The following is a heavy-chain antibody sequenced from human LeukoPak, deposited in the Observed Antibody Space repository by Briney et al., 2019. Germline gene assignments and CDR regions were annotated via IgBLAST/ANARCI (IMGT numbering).Heavy chain of an antibody. CDR2: ISSSGNTI. J-gene: IGHJ5*02. CDR3: ARDRGYSYGYGEGWFDP. Sequence: GGSLRLSCAASGFTFSDCYMSWIRQTPGKGLEWVSYISSSGNTIYYADSVKGRFTISRDNAKNSLNLQMNSLRAEDTALYYCARDRGYSYGYGEGWFDPWGQGTLVTVSS. D-gene: IGHD5-18*01. V-gene: IGHV3-11*01. CDR1: GFTFSDCY.